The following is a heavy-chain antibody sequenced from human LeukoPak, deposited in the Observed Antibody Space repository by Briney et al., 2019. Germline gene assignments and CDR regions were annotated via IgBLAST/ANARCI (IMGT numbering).Heavy chain of an antibody. J-gene: IGHJ4*02. CDR1: GGSISSYY. CDR3: ARGRDTAMVTPFDY. D-gene: IGHD5-18*01. Sequence: SETLSLTCTVSGGSISSYYWSWIRQPPGKGLEWIGEINHSGSTNYNPSLKSRVTISVDTSKNQFSLKLSSVTAADTAVYYCARGRDTAMVTPFDYWGQGTLVTVSS. V-gene: IGHV4-34*01. CDR2: INHSGST.